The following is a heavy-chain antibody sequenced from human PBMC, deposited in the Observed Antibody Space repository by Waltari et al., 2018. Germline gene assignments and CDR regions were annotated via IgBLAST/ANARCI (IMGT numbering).Heavy chain of an antibody. CDR3: AKEGYYYDSSGYYFDY. CDR1: GFTFSSYS. Sequence: EVQLVESGGGLVKPGGSLRLSCAASGFTFSSYSMNWVRQAPGKGLEWVSAISGSGGSTYYADSVKGRFTISRDNSKNTLYLQMNSLRAEDTAVYYCAKEGYYYDSSGYYFDYWGQGTLVTVSS. D-gene: IGHD3-22*01. CDR2: ISGSGGST. V-gene: IGHV3-23*04. J-gene: IGHJ4*02.